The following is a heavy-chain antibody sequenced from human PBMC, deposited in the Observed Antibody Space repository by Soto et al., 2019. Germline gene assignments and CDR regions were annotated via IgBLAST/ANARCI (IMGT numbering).Heavy chain of an antibody. CDR3: NGHGWGAFDI. V-gene: IGHV3-53*01. J-gene: IGHJ3*02. D-gene: IGHD2-8*01. CDR2: IYSGFST. Sequence: PGGALILACAASWLTVSSNYMIWVRQAPGKGLEWVSVIYSGFSTYYADSVKGRFTISRDNSKNTLYLQMNSLRAEDTAVYYCNGHGWGAFDIWGQGTMVTVSS. CDR1: WLTVSSNY.